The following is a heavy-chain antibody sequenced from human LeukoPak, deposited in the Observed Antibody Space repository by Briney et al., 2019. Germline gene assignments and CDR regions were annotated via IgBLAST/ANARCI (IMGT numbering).Heavy chain of an antibody. V-gene: IGHV4-34*01. J-gene: IGHJ4*02. CDR2: INHSGST. Sequence: RASETLSLTCAVYGGSFSGYYWSWIRQPPGKGLEWIGEINHSGSTNYNPSLKSRVTISVDTSKNQFSLKLSSVTAADTAVYYCYSGLPARTYYYDSSGYHHRYYFDYWGQGTLVTVSS. CDR3: YSGLPARTYYYDSSGYHHRYYFDY. CDR1: GGSFSGYY. D-gene: IGHD3-22*01.